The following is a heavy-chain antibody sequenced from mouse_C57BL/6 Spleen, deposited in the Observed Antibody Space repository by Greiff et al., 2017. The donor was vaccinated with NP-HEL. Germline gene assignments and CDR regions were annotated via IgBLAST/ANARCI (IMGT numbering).Heavy chain of an antibody. J-gene: IGHJ2*01. CDR2: IHPNSGST. Sequence: QVQLQQSGAELVKPGASVKLSCKASGYTFTSYWMHWVKQRPGQGLEWIGMIHPNSGSTNYNEKFKSKATLTVDKSSSTAYMQLSSLTSEGSAVYYCARRCYYDYDEESFDYWGQGTTLTVSS. CDR1: GYTFTSYW. D-gene: IGHD2-4*01. CDR3: ARRCYYDYDEESFDY. V-gene: IGHV1-64*01.